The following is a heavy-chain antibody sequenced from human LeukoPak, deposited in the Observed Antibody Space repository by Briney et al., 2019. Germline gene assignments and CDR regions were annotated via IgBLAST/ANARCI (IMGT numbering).Heavy chain of an antibody. J-gene: IGHJ6*03. CDR2: INHSGST. D-gene: IGHD1-26*01. CDR1: GGSFSGYY. Sequence: SETLSLTCAVYGGSFSGYYWSWIRQPPGKGLEWIGEINHSGSTNYNPSLKSRVTISVDTSKNQFSLKLSSVTAADTAVYYCARGNSGSSRENYYYYMDVWGKGTTVTVSS. CDR3: ARGNSGSSRENYYYYMDV. V-gene: IGHV4-34*01.